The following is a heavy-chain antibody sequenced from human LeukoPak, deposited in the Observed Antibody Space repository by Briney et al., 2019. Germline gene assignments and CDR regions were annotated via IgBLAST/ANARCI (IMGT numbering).Heavy chain of an antibody. CDR3: ASLGDYDSSGYRYFDL. CDR1: GGSISSYY. Sequence: SETLSLTCTVSGGSISSYYWSWIRQPPGKGLEWIGYIYYSGSTNYNPSLKSRVTISVDTSKNQFSLKLSSVTAADTAVYYCASLGDYDSSGYRYFDLWGRGTLVTGSS. J-gene: IGHJ2*01. V-gene: IGHV4-59*01. CDR2: IYYSGST. D-gene: IGHD3-22*01.